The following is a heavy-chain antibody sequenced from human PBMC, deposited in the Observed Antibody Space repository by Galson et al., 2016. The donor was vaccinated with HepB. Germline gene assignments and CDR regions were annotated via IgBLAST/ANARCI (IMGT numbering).Heavy chain of an antibody. CDR3: AKEGYVLDIVVVPVHY. Sequence: SLRLSCAASGFTVRNNYMSWVRQAPGKGLEWVALIYSGGGTYYAESVKGRFIISRDSAKNTLYLQMNSLRAEDTALYYCAKEGYVLDIVVVPVHYWGQGTLVTVSS. J-gene: IGHJ4*02. CDR2: IYSGGGT. V-gene: IGHV3-53*01. CDR1: GFTVRNNY. D-gene: IGHD2-2*03.